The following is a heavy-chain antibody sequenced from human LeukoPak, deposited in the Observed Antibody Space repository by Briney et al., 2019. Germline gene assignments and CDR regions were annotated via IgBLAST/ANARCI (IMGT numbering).Heavy chain of an antibody. CDR2: IYPGDSDT. J-gene: IGHJ3*02. D-gene: IGHD6-19*01. CDR3: ARSYSSGWYGDAFDI. Sequence: GESLKISCKGSGYSFTSNWIGWVRQLPGKGLEWMGSIYPGDSDTRDSPSFQGQVTISADKSISTAYLQWRSLKASDTAMYYCARSYSSGWYGDAFDIWGQGTMVTVSS. V-gene: IGHV5-51*01. CDR1: GYSFTSNW.